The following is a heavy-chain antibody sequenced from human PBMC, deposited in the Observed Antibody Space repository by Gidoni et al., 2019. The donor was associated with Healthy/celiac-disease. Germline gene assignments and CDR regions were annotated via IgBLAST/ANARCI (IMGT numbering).Heavy chain of an antibody. Sequence: QVQLQQWGAGLLKPSATLSPTCAVYAGSFSGYYWSWIRKPPGKGLEWMGEINHSGSTNYNPSLNSRVTISVDTSKNQFSLKLSSVTAADTAVYYCAIPSPHYVERRVYDAFDIWGQGTMVTVSS. V-gene: IGHV4-34*01. CDR3: AIPSPHYVERRVYDAFDI. D-gene: IGHD1-1*01. CDR1: AGSFSGYY. J-gene: IGHJ3*02. CDR2: INHSGST.